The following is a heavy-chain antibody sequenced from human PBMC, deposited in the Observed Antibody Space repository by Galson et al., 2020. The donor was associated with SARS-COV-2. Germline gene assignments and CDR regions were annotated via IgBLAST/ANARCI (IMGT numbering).Heavy chain of an antibody. CDR3: ARDATSSGWYNWFDP. Sequence: SETLSLTCTVSGGTIRSSNCYCVWNRQRPGKGLEWIGSVLNSGTTHYSPSLQSRVTISVDTSKNQFSLNLNSVTAADTAMYYCARDATSSGWYNWFDPWGQGTLVTVSS. D-gene: IGHD6-19*01. V-gene: IGHV4-39*07. CDR2: VLNSGTT. J-gene: IGHJ5*02. CDR1: GGTIRSSNCY.